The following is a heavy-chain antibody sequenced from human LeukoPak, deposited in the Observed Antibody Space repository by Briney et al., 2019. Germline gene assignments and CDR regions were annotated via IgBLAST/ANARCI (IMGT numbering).Heavy chain of an antibody. J-gene: IGHJ4*02. CDR2: IRSKASGGAI. CDR3: TREVDGMSAY. D-gene: IGHD1-14*01. Sequence: GSLRLSCTASGFNFGNYAMSWVRQAPGKGLEWLGFIRSKASGGAIEYDPSVDRRFTISRDDSKSIAYLQMTSLKTEDAATYFCTREVDGMSAYWGQGTLVTVSS. V-gene: IGHV3-49*04. CDR1: GFNFGNYA.